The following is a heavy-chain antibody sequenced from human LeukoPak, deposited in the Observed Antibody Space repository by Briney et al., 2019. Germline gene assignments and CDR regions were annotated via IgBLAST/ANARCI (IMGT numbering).Heavy chain of an antibody. V-gene: IGHV3-23*01. CDR1: GFNFSNYA. D-gene: IGHD2-15*01. J-gene: IGHJ4*02. Sequence: GGSLRLSCAASGFNFSNYAMTWVRQAPGKGLEWVSTVNSNDRPYYADSVKGRFTISRDNSKNTLYLQMNTLRVEDTALYYCAKARAAVVEAAINYWGQGSLVTVSP. CDR2: VNSNDRP. CDR3: AKARAAVVEAAINY.